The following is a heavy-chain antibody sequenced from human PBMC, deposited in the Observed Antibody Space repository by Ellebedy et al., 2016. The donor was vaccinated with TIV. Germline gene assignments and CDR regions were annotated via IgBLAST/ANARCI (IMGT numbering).Heavy chain of an antibody. D-gene: IGHD3-10*01. CDR3: ARFYGSGSYYTRNWFDP. Sequence: GESLKISXAASGFTFSDYYMSWIRQAPGKGLEWVSYISSSSSYTNYADSVKGRFTISRDNAKNSLYLQMNSLRAEDTAVYYCARFYGSGSYYTRNWFDPWGQGTLVTVSS. V-gene: IGHV3-11*03. CDR2: ISSSSSYT. J-gene: IGHJ5*02. CDR1: GFTFSDYY.